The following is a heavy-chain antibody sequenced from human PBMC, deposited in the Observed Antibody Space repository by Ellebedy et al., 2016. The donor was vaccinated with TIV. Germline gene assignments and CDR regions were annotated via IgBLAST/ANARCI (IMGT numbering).Heavy chain of an antibody. CDR3: ARVLRATSGMDV. CDR2: INPDSGGT. V-gene: IGHV1-2*02. J-gene: IGHJ6*02. CDR1: GYTFNSYS. Sequence: ASVKVSCKAFGYTFNSYSISWLRQAPGQGLEWMGWINPDSGGTNFPQKFQGRVTMTRDTSVNTAYMELSRLQSDDTAVYHCARVLRATSGMDVWGQGTTVTVS. D-gene: IGHD4/OR15-4a*01.